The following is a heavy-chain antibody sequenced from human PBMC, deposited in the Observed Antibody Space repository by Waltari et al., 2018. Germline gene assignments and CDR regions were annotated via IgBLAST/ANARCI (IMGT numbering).Heavy chain of an antibody. J-gene: IGHJ6*02. CDR2: ISWDGGST. D-gene: IGHD3-10*01. Sequence: EVQLVESGGVVVQPGGSLSLSCAASGFTFDDYAMHWVRHGPGKGLEWVSLISWDGGSTYYADSVKGRFTISRDNSKNSLYLQMNSLRAEDTALYYCAKSRGDGYYYGMDVWGQGTTVTVSS. CDR1: GFTFDDYA. V-gene: IGHV3-43D*03. CDR3: AKSRGDGYYYGMDV.